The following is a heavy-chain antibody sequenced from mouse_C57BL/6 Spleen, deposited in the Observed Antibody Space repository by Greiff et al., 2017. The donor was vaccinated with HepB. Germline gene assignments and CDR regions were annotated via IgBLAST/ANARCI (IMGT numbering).Heavy chain of an antibody. CDR1: GYAFSSSW. CDR2: IYPGDGDT. V-gene: IGHV1-82*01. CDR3: ARRGENYGSSYGYFDV. Sequence: VQLQQSGPELVKPGASVKISCKASGYAFSSSWMNWVKQRPGKGLEWIGRIYPGDGDTNYNGKFKGKATLTADKSSSTAYMQLSSLTSEDSAVYFCARRGENYGSSYGYFDVWGTGTTVTVSS. D-gene: IGHD1-1*01. J-gene: IGHJ1*03.